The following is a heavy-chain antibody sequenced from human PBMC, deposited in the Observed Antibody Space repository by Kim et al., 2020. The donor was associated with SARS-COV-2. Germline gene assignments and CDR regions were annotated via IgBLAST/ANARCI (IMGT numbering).Heavy chain of an antibody. D-gene: IGHD2-2*01. J-gene: IGHJ6*02. CDR2: SGST. CDR3: ARRGSTTA. V-gene: IGHV4-39*01. Sequence: SGSTYSSPSLKSRVTISVDTSKNQFSLKLSSVTAADTAVYYCARRGSTTAWGQGTTVTVSS.